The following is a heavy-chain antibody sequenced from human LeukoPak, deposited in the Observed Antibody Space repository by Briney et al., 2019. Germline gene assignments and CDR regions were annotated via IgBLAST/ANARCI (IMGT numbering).Heavy chain of an antibody. J-gene: IGHJ4*02. Sequence: PSETLSLTCTVSGGSISSYYWSWIRQPAGKGLEWIGRIYTSGSTNYNPSLKSRVTMSVDTSKNQFSLKLSSVTAADTAVYYCARDRWLYGSGSYYYDYWGQRTLVTVSS. CDR1: GGSISSYY. V-gene: IGHV4-4*07. D-gene: IGHD3-10*01. CDR2: IYTSGST. CDR3: ARDRWLYGSGSYYYDY.